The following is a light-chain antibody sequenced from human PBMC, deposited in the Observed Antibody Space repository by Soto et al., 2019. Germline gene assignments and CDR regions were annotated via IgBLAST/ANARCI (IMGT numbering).Light chain of an antibody. J-gene: IGLJ2*01. V-gene: IGLV2-23*01. CDR3: CSYAGSSTHVV. Sequence: QSVLTQPASVSGSPGQSITISCTGTSSDVGSYNLVSWYQQHPGKAPKLMIYEGSKRPSGVSNRFSGSKSGNTAFLTISGLQAEDEADYYCCSYAGSSTHVVFGGGTQLTVL. CDR1: SSDVGSYNL. CDR2: EGS.